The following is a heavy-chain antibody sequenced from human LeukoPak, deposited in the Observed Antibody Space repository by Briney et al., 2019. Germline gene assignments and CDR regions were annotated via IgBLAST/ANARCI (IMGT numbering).Heavy chain of an antibody. CDR3: ARAESSGWYGNFDY. V-gene: IGHV4-59*01. Sequence: PXXTLSLTCTVSGGSISSYYWSWIRQPPGKGLEWIGYIYYSGSTNYNPSLKSRVTISVDTSKNQFSLKLSSVTAADTAVYYCARAESSGWYGNFDYWGQGTLVTVSS. CDR1: GGSISSYY. D-gene: IGHD6-19*01. CDR2: IYYSGST. J-gene: IGHJ4*02.